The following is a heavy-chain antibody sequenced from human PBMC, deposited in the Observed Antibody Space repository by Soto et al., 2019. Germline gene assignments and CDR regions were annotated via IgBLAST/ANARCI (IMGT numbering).Heavy chain of an antibody. D-gene: IGHD6-13*01. CDR2: ISGSGGTT. CDR1: GFSFSSYA. V-gene: IGHV3-23*01. Sequence: GGSLRLSCVGSGFSFSSYAMNWVRQAPGQGLEWVSGISGSGGTTFYADSVKGRFTISRDNSKNTLYLQMNSLRAEDTAVYYCAKDLGYTSSWYYALHIWGQGTMVTVS. J-gene: IGHJ3*02. CDR3: AKDLGYTSSWYYALHI.